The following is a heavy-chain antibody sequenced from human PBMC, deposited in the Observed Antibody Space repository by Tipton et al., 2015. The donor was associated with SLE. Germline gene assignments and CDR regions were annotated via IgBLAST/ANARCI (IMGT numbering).Heavy chain of an antibody. V-gene: IGHV5-51*03. CDR2: IYPGDSDT. D-gene: IGHD1-26*01. Sequence: QLVQSGAEVKKPGESLKISCKGSGYSFTSYWIGWVRQMPGKGLEWMGIIYPGDSDTRYSPSFQGQVTISADKSISTAYLQWSSLKASDTAMYYCATLKWELRRNYYYGMDVWGQGTTVTVSS. CDR3: ATLKWELRRNYYYGMDV. J-gene: IGHJ6*02. CDR1: GYSFTSYW.